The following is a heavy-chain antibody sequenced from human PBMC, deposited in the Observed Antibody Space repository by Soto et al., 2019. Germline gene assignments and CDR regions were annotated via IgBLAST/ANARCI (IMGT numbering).Heavy chain of an antibody. D-gene: IGHD5-18*01. CDR3: ARVSPMVTGYYYYYGMDV. V-gene: IGHV4-31*03. CDR1: GGSISSSSYY. CDR2: IYYSGST. Sequence: PSETLSLTCTVSGGSISSSSYYWGWIRQHPGKGLEWIGYIYYSGSTYYNPSLKSRVTISVDTSKNQFSLKLSSVTAADTAVYYCARVSPMVTGYYYYYGMDVWGQGTTVTVSS. J-gene: IGHJ6*02.